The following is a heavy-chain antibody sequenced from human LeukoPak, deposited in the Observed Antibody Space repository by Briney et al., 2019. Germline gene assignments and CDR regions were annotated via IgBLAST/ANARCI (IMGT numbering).Heavy chain of an antibody. CDR1: GYTFTSYG. Sequence: ASVKVSCKASGYTFTSYGISWVRQAPGQGLEWMGWISAYNGNTNYAQKLQGRVTMTTDTPTSTAYMELRSLRSDDTAVYYCARAGPTMIVVVTDHYGMDVWGQGTTVTVSS. CDR2: ISAYNGNT. D-gene: IGHD3-22*01. CDR3: ARAGPTMIVVVTDHYGMDV. V-gene: IGHV1-18*01. J-gene: IGHJ6*02.